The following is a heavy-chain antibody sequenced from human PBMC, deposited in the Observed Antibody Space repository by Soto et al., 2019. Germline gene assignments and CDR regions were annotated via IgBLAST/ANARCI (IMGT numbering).Heavy chain of an antibody. Sequence: GASVKVSCKASGYTFTSYDINWVRQATGQGLEWMGWMNPNSGNTGYAQKFQGRVTMTRNTSITTAYMQLSSLRSEDTAVYYCARGQTPDYDYIWGTYGYAPNYYSYYMDVWGKGTTVSVAS. J-gene: IGHJ6*03. V-gene: IGHV1-8*01. CDR2: MNPNSGNT. CDR3: ARGQTPDYDYIWGTYGYAPNYYSYYMDV. D-gene: IGHD3-16*01. CDR1: GYTFTSYD.